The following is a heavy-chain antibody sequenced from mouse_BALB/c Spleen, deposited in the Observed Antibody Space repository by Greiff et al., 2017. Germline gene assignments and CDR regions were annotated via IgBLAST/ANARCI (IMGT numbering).Heavy chain of an antibody. CDR1: GFNIKDSY. J-gene: IGHJ3*01. CDR2: INPANGNT. V-gene: IGHV14-3*02. Sequence: DVKLVESGAELVKPGASVKLSCTASGFNIKDSYMHWVKQRPEQGLEWIGRINPANGNTKYDPKFQGKATLTADTSSNTAYLQLSSLTSEDTAVYYCARAPLNNGIDEWYFAYWGQGTLLTVSA. CDR3: ARAPLNNGIDEWYFAY. D-gene: IGHD1-3*01.